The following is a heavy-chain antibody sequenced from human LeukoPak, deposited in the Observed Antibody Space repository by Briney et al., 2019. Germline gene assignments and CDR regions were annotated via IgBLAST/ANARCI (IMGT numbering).Heavy chain of an antibody. Sequence: GGSLRLSCAASAFTFSNYWMSWVRQAPGKGLEWVANIKQDGSEKYYVDSVKGRFTISRDNAKNSLYLQMSSLRVEDTAMYYCASSANDDFDYWGQGTLVTVSS. CDR2: IKQDGSEK. V-gene: IGHV3-7*01. J-gene: IGHJ4*02. D-gene: IGHD4/OR15-4a*01. CDR3: ASSANDDFDY. CDR1: AFTFSNYW.